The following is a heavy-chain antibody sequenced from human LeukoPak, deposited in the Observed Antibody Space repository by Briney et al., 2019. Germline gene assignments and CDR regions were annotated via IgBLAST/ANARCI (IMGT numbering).Heavy chain of an antibody. D-gene: IGHD6-19*01. CDR1: GGTFSSYA. Sequence: ASVKVSCKASGGTFSSYAISWVRQAPGQGLEWMGGIIPIFGTANYAQKFQGRVTITADGSTSTAYMELSSLRSEDTAVYYCARKAVAGYYFDYWGQGTLVTVSS. CDR3: ARKAVAGYYFDY. J-gene: IGHJ4*02. V-gene: IGHV1-69*13. CDR2: IIPIFGTA.